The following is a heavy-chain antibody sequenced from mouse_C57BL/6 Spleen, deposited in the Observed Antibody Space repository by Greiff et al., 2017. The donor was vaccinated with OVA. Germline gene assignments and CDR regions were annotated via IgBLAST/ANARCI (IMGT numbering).Heavy chain of an antibody. CDR3: ARYGWQNYYGSSYNFDY. D-gene: IGHD1-1*01. J-gene: IGHJ2*01. CDR2: INTGSGGT. Sequence: QVQLKQSGAELVRPGTSVKVSCKASGYAFTNYLIEWVKQRPGQGLEWIGVINTGSGGTNYNEKFKGKATLTADKSSSTAYMQLSSLTSEDSAVYFCARYGWQNYYGSSYNFDYWGQGTTLTVSS. CDR1: GYAFTNYL. V-gene: IGHV1-54*01.